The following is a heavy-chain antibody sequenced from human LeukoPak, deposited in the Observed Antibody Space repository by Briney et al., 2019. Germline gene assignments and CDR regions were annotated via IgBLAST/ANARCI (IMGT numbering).Heavy chain of an antibody. D-gene: IGHD2-15*01. Sequence: SETLSLTCAVYGGSFSGYYWSWIRQPPGKGLEWIGEINHSGSTNYNPSLKSRVTISVDTSKNQFSLKLSSVTAADTAVYYCARALVVVVAATRLNWLDPWGQGTLVTVSS. V-gene: IGHV4-34*01. CDR3: ARALVVVVAATRLNWLDP. CDR2: INHSGST. J-gene: IGHJ5*02. CDR1: GGSFSGYY.